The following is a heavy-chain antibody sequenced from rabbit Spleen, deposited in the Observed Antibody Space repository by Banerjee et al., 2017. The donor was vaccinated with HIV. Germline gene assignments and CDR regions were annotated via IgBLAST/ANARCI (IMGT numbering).Heavy chain of an antibody. CDR3: ARGSAAMTMVIIGYYLSL. CDR1: GFSFSSSYY. J-gene: IGHJ4*01. D-gene: IGHD2-1*01. CDR2: IYTGSGDT. V-gene: IGHV1S40*01. Sequence: QSLEESGGGLVQPEGSLTLTCTASGFSFSSSYYMCWVRQAPGKGLEWIGCIYTGSGDTAYASWATGRFTVSKTSSTTVTLQLNSLTAADTATYFCARGSAAMTMVIIGYYLSLWGPGHPGHRL.